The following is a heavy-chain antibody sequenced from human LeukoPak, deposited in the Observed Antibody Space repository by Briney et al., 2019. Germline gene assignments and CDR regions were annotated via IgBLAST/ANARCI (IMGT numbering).Heavy chain of an antibody. Sequence: GGSLRLSCAASGFTFSSYWMSWVRQAPGKGLEWVANIKQDGSEKYYVDSVKGRFTISRDNSKNTLYLQMNSLRAEDTAVYYCARVVRRYGSGSYYYYMDVWGKGTTVTISS. CDR1: GFTFSSYW. J-gene: IGHJ6*03. CDR2: IKQDGSEK. V-gene: IGHV3-7*03. D-gene: IGHD3-10*01. CDR3: ARVVRRYGSGSYYYYMDV.